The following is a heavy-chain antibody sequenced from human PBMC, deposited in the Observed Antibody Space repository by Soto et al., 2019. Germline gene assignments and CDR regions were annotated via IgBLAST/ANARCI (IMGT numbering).Heavy chain of an antibody. V-gene: IGHV1-18*01. CDR3: ARDPPTTVSTNFDY. CDR2: ISAYNGDT. Sequence: ASVKVSCKASGGTFSSYAISWVRQAPGQGLEWMGWISAYNGDTNYAQKLQGRVTMTTDTSTSTAYMELRSLRSDDTAVYYCARDPPTTVSTNFDYWGQGTLVTVSS. CDR1: GGTFSSYA. J-gene: IGHJ4*02. D-gene: IGHD4-17*01.